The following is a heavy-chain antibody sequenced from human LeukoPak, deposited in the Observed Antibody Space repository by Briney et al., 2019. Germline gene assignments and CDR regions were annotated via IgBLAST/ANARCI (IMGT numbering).Heavy chain of an antibody. CDR2: IYTSGST. V-gene: IGHV4-4*07. CDR1: GGSISSYY. D-gene: IGHD3-22*01. J-gene: IGHJ3*02. Sequence: SETLSLTCTVSGGSISSYYWSWIRQPAGKGLEWIGRIYTSGSTNYNPSLKSRVTISVDKSKNQFSLKLSSVTAADTAVYYCARDGDYDSHRTDACDIWGQGTMVTVSS. CDR3: ARDGDYDSHRTDACDI.